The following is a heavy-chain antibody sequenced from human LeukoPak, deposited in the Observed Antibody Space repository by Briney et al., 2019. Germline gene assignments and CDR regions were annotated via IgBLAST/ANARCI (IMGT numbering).Heavy chain of an antibody. CDR1: GFTFSSYG. J-gene: IGHJ4*02. V-gene: IGHV3-30*18. Sequence: GRSLRLSCAASGFTFSSYGMHWVRQAPGKGLEWVAVISYDGSNKYYADSVKGRFTISRDNSENTLYLQMNSLRAEDTAVCYCAKEKRAHGGNSHFDYWGQGTLVTVSS. D-gene: IGHD4-23*01. CDR3: AKEKRAHGGNSHFDY. CDR2: ISYDGSNK.